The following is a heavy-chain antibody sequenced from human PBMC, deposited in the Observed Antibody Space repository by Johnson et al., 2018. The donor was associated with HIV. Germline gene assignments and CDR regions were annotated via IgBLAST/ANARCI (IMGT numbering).Heavy chain of an antibody. CDR1: GLTFSDHY. V-gene: IGHV3-72*01. Sequence: VQLVESGGGLVKPGGSLRLSCAASGLTFSDHYMDRVRQAPGKGLEWVGRTRNKANSDTTDYAASVKRRFTISRADSKNSLYLQMNSLKTEDTALYYCAKVLDNFWSGYYHLNDAFDIWGQGTMVTVSS. CDR3: AKVLDNFWSGYYHLNDAFDI. D-gene: IGHD3-3*01. J-gene: IGHJ3*02. CDR2: TRNKANSDTT.